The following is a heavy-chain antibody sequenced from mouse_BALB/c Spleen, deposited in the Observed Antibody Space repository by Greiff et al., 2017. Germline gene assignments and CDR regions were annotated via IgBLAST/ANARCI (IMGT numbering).Heavy chain of an antibody. V-gene: IGHV4-1*02. CDR2: INPDSSTI. D-gene: IGHD1-1*01. J-gene: IGHJ1*01. CDR3: ARLNYDDRGYIDV. Sequence: EVQRVESGGGLVQPGGSLKLSCAASGFDFSRYWMSWVRQAPGKGLEWIGEINPDSSTINYTPSLKDKFIISRDNAKNTLYLQMSKVRSEDTALYDCARLNYDDRGYIDVWGAGTTVTVSS. CDR1: GFDFSRYW.